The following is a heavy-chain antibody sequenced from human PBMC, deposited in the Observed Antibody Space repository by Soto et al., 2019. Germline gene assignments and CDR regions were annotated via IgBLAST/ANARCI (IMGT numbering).Heavy chain of an antibody. CDR2: INGAGTTT. D-gene: IGHD6-13*01. V-gene: IGHV3-23*01. CDR3: ARAVGSSNWYRWFDP. Sequence: EVQLLESGGNLIQPGGSLRLSCAASAFTFSSYAMNWVRQAPGKGLEWVSTINGAGTTTYYADSVKGRFTISRDNSKYSLYLQMTSPRAEDTATYYCARAVGSSNWYRWFDPWGQGTLVTVSS. CDR1: AFTFSSYA. J-gene: IGHJ5*02.